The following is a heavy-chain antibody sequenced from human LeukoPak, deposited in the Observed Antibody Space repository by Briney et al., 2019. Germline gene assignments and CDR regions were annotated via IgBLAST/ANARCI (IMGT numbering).Heavy chain of an antibody. J-gene: IGHJ1*01. V-gene: IGHV3-23*01. CDR3: AKDQESDYYDSSGPRAHQH. Sequence: GGSLRLSCAASGFTFSSYAMSWVRQAPGKGLEWVSAISGSGGSTYYADSVKGRFTISRDNSKNTLYLQMNSLRAEDTAVYYCAKDQESDYYDSSGPRAHQHWGQGTLVTVSS. CDR1: GFTFSSYA. CDR2: ISGSGGST. D-gene: IGHD3-22*01.